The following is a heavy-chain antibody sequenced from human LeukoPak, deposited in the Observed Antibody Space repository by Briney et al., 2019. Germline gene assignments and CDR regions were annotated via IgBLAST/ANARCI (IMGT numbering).Heavy chain of an antibody. D-gene: IGHD3-3*01. Sequence: IPSEPLSLTCTVSGGSISSYYWSWIRQPPGKGLEWIGYIYYSGSTNYNPSLKSRVTISVDTSKSQFSLKLSSVTAADTAVYYCAREDLDAFDIWGQGTMFTDSS. CDR3: AREDLDAFDI. CDR2: IYYSGST. J-gene: IGHJ3*02. CDR1: GGSISSYY. V-gene: IGHV4-59*01.